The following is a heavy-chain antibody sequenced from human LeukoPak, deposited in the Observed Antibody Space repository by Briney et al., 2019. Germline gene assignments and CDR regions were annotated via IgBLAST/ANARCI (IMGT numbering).Heavy chain of an antibody. CDR3: ARGKSGYSP. Sequence: ASVKVSCKVSGYTFIENYIYSVRAAPGQGLEWMGLINPHTGAANYSQKFQGRVTMTRDTSISTAYMHLTRLKFDDPAVYYCARGKSGYSPWGQGTPVTVSS. J-gene: IGHJ4*02. CDR2: INPHTGAA. D-gene: IGHD3-3*01. V-gene: IGHV1-2*02. CDR1: GYTFIENY.